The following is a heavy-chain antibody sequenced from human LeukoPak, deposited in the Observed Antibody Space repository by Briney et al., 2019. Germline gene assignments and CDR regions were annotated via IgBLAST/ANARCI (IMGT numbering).Heavy chain of an antibody. J-gene: IGHJ4*02. CDR3: ARDSQRDIVVVPAAIYNY. Sequence: GGSLRLSCAASGFTFSSYSLNWVRQAPGKGLEWVSSISSSSSYIYYADSVKGRFTISRDNAKNSLYLQMNSLRAEDTAMYYCARDSQRDIVVVPAAIYNYWGQGTLVTVSS. D-gene: IGHD2-2*02. V-gene: IGHV3-21*01. CDR2: ISSSSSYI. CDR1: GFTFSSYS.